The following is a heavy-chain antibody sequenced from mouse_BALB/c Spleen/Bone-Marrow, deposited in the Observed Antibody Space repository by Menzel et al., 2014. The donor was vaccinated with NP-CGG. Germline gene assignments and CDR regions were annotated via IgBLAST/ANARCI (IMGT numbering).Heavy chain of an antibody. Sequence: VQLQQSGAELVKPGASVKLSCKASGYTFTNYFVYWVKRRPGQGLEWIGEINPNNGGTNFNENFKSKATLTLDKSSSTAYMQPSSLTSEDSAVYYCTRSGPGFAYWGHGTLVTVSA. CDR3: TRSGPGFAY. V-gene: IGHV1S81*02. CDR2: INPNNGGT. CDR1: GYTFTNYF. J-gene: IGHJ3*01.